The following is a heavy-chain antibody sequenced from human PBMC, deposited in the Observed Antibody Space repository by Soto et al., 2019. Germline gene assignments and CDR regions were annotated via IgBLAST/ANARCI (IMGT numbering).Heavy chain of an antibody. Sequence: SETLSLTCAISGGSISSGGYSWSWIRQPPGKGLEWIGYIYHSGSTYYNPSLKSRVTISVDRSRNQFSLKLSSVTAADTAVYYCATAPGPYWGQGTLVTVSS. CDR2: IYHSGST. CDR3: ATAPGPY. J-gene: IGHJ4*02. CDR1: GGSISSGGYS. V-gene: IGHV4-30-2*01.